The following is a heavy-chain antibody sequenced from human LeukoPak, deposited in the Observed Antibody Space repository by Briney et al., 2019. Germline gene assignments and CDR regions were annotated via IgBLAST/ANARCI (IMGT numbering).Heavy chain of an antibody. Sequence: GGSLRLSCAASGFTFSDYYMSWIRQAPGKGLEWVSYISSSGSTIYYADSVKGRFTTSRDNAKNSLYLQMNSLRAEDTAVYYCAREGGYCSSTSCYAPWFDPWGQGTLVTVSS. J-gene: IGHJ5*02. CDR3: AREGGYCSSTSCYAPWFDP. CDR1: GFTFSDYY. D-gene: IGHD2-2*01. V-gene: IGHV3-11*01. CDR2: ISSSGSTI.